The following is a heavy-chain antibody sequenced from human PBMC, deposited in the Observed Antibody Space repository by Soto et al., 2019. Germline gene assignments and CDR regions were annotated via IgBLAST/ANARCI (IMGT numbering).Heavy chain of an antibody. CDR3: ARVSAGIYFEY. Sequence: EVQLVESGGGLIKPGGSLRLSCAASGFTFSGYSMNWVRQAPGKGLEWVSSISSTSIYIYYADSVKGRFTISRDNAKNSLYLQMNSLRAEDTAFYYCARVSAGIYFEYWGQGTLVTVSS. CDR2: ISSTSIYI. V-gene: IGHV3-21*01. D-gene: IGHD3-10*01. J-gene: IGHJ4*02. CDR1: GFTFSGYS.